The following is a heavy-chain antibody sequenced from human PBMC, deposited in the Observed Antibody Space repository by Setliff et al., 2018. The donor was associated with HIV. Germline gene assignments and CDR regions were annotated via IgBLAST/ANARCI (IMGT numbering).Heavy chain of an antibody. CDR3: ARGAPEDYVWGSYRHFDY. J-gene: IGHJ4*02. D-gene: IGHD3-16*02. CDR1: GGSISGYY. Sequence: SETLSLTCAVYGGSISGYYWSWIRQPPGKGLEWIGEINPGGRNDNYNPSLNNRAAIVLDTSKNQFSLWLTPVTAADTAVYFCARGAPEDYVWGSYRHFDYWGQGTLVTVSS. CDR2: INPGGRND. V-gene: IGHV4-34*04.